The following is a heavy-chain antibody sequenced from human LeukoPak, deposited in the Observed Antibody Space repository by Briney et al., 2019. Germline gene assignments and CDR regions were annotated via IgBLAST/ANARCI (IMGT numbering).Heavy chain of an antibody. J-gene: IGHJ5*02. D-gene: IGHD1-7*01. Sequence: SETLSLTCAVYGGSFSGYYWSWIRQPPGKGLEWIGEINHSGSTNYNPSLKSRVTISVDTSKNQFSLKLRSVTAADTAVFYCARGTTWGNWFDPWGQGTLVTVSS. CDR2: INHSGST. CDR1: GGSFSGYY. CDR3: ARGTTWGNWFDP. V-gene: IGHV4-34*01.